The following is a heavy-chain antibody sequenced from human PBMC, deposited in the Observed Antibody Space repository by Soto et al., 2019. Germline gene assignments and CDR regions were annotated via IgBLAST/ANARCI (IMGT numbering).Heavy chain of an antibody. CDR3: AHKGPEDWPLDY. CDR1: GFSLSTSGVG. V-gene: IGHV2-5*02. J-gene: IGHJ4*02. Sequence: QITLKESGPTLVRPTQTLTLTCAFSGFSLSTSGVGVGWIRQPPGQSLEWLAVIYWDDSKHYSPSLRSRLTITKDTSKIQVVLTMTNMDPMYTGTYYCAHKGPEDWPLDYWGQGTLVTVSS. CDR2: IYWDDSK. D-gene: IGHD3-9*01.